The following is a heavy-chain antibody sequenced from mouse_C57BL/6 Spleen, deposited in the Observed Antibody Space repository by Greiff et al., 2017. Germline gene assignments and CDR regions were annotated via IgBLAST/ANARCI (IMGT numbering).Heavy chain of an antibody. V-gene: IGHV1-64*01. J-gene: IGHJ4*01. CDR2: IHPNSGST. CDR3: ARALYSNYGGSAMDY. Sequence: QVQLQQPGAELVKPGASVKLSCKASGYTFTSYWMHWVKQRPGQGLAWIGMIHPNSGSTNYNEKFKSKATLTVDKSSSTAYMQLSSLTSEDSAVYYCARALYSNYGGSAMDYWGQGTSVTVSS. D-gene: IGHD2-5*01. CDR1: GYTFTSYW.